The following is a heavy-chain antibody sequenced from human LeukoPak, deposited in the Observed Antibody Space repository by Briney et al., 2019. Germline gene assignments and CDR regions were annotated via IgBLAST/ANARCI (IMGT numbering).Heavy chain of an antibody. CDR3: ARSAFGSGVYFDY. CDR1: GYTFTSYD. V-gene: IGHV1-8*01. CDR2: MNPNSGDT. J-gene: IGHJ4*02. Sequence: ASVKLSCKASGYTFTSYDINWVRQATGQGPEWMGWMNPNSGDTGYAQKFQGRVTMTRDTSITTAYLELSSLRSEDTAVYYCARSAFGSGVYFDYWGQGTLVTVSS. D-gene: IGHD3-10*01.